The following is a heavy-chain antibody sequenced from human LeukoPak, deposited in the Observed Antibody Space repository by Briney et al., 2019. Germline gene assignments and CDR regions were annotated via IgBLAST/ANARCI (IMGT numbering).Heavy chain of an antibody. CDR2: ISGSGGST. Sequence: QAGGSLRLSCAASGFTFSSYAMSWVRQAPGKGLEWVSAISGSGGSTYYADSVKGRFTISRDNSKNTLYLQMNSLRAEDTAVYYCAKYGSGSYYPFEYWGQGALVTVSS. D-gene: IGHD3-10*01. CDR1: GFTFSSYA. CDR3: AKYGSGSYYPFEY. V-gene: IGHV3-23*01. J-gene: IGHJ4*02.